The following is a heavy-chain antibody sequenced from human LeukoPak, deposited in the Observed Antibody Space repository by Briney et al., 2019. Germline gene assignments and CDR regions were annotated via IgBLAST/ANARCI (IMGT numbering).Heavy chain of an antibody. J-gene: IGHJ4*02. D-gene: IGHD1-7*01. V-gene: IGHV4-59*08. CDR2: IYYSGSS. Sequence: PSETLSLTCTVSGGSISSYYWSWIRQPPGKGLEWIGYIYYSGSSNYNPSLKSRVTISVDTSKNQFSLKLSSVTAADTAVYYCARHNWNYDYWGQGTLVTVSS. CDR1: GGSISSYY. CDR3: ARHNWNYDY.